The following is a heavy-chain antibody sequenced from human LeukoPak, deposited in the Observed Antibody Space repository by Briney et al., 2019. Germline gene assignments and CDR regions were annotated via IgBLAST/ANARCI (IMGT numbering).Heavy chain of an antibody. Sequence: PSETLSLTCVVYGGSFSGYSWSWIRQPPGKGLEWIGEINQRRNTNYNPSLKSRVTISIDTSKNQFSLKLSSVTAADTAVYYCAWHGWHAWYFDLWGRGTLVTVSS. J-gene: IGHJ2*01. D-gene: IGHD6-19*01. CDR3: AWHGWHAWYFDL. CDR2: INQRRNT. V-gene: IGHV4-34*01. CDR1: GGSFSGYS.